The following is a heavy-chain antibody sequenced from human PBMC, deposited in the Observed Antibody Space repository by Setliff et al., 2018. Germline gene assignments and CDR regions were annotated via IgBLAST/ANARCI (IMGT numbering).Heavy chain of an antibody. CDR1: GYTLSRHY. D-gene: IGHD3-22*01. CDR2: INNYNFNT. CDR3: ARINFYVSSGYYYAPEL. V-gene: IGHV1-18*04. Sequence: GASVKVSCKATGYTLSRHYMHWARQAPGRGLEWMAYINNYNFNTQYAQKFQGRVTVTTDTSTTTAYMELRSLRADDTAVYYCARINFYVSSGYYYAPELWGQGTTVTVSS. J-gene: IGHJ4*02.